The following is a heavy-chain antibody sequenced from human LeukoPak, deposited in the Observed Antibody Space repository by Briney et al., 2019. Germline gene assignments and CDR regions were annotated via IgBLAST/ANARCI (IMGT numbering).Heavy chain of an antibody. D-gene: IGHD6-19*01. CDR1: GFTFSSYA. V-gene: IGHV3-23*01. Sequence: GSLRLSXAASGFTFSSYAMSWVRQAPGKGLEWVSTMTSSGGGTYSADSVKGRFTISRDNSKNTLYLQMNSLRVEDTAVYYCAKVSSGWFLSDYWGQGALVTVSS. CDR2: MTSSGGGT. CDR3: AKVSSGWFLSDY. J-gene: IGHJ4*02.